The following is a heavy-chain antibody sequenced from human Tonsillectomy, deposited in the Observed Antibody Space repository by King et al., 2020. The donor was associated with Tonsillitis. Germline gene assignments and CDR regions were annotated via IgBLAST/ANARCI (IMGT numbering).Heavy chain of an antibody. CDR3: AAYCGGDCYPAPAFAFDI. CDR1: GYTLTELS. J-gene: IGHJ3*02. Sequence: VQLVQSGAEVKKPGASVKVSCKVSGYTLTELSMHWVRQAPGKGLEWMGGFDPEDGETIYAQKFQGRVTMTEDTSTDTAYMELSSLRSEDTAVYYCAAYCGGDCYPAPAFAFDIWGQGTMVTVSS. CDR2: FDPEDGET. D-gene: IGHD2-21*02. V-gene: IGHV1-24*01.